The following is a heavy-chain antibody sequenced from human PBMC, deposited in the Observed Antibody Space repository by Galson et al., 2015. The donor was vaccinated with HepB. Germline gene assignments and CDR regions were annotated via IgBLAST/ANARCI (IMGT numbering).Heavy chain of an antibody. D-gene: IGHD2-15*01. Sequence: SVKVSCKASGYTFTSYAINWVRQATGQGLEWMGWMNPNSGNIGYAQKFQGRVTMTRNTSISTAYMELSSLRSEDTAVYYCARGVLGGGRHDYWGQGTLVTVSS. CDR1: GYTFTSYA. V-gene: IGHV1-8*01. J-gene: IGHJ4*02. CDR3: ARGVLGGGRHDY. CDR2: MNPNSGNI.